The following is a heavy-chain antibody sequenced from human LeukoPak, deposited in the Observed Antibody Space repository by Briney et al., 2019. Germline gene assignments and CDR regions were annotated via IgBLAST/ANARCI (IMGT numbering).Heavy chain of an antibody. CDR3: AKGLRSSSWNDAFDI. CDR2: IRYDGSNK. V-gene: IGHV3-30*02. J-gene: IGHJ3*02. D-gene: IGHD6-13*01. Sequence: GGSLRLSCAASGFNFNYYGMHWVRQAPGKGLEWVAFIRYDGSNKYYADPVKGRFTISRDNSENTLYMQMNSLRVEDTAVYYCAKGLRSSSWNDAFDIWGQGTTVTVSS. CDR1: GFNFNYYG.